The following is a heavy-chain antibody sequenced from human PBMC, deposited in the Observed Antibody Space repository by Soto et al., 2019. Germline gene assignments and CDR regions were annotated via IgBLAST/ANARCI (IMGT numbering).Heavy chain of an antibody. CDR2: IDNRGRT. D-gene: IGHD5-12*01. CDR3: ARKGVEATWGAINF. J-gene: IGHJ4*02. CDR1: RGFFSTNC. Sequence: QVQLQQWGAGLVKPSETLSLTCAVHRGFFSTNCWMWIRQPPGKGLEWIGEIDNRGRTNYHPSLKSRVTVALDTSKSQVSLKLTSVTAADTAVYYCARKGVEATWGAINFWGQGTLVTVSS. V-gene: IGHV4-34*01.